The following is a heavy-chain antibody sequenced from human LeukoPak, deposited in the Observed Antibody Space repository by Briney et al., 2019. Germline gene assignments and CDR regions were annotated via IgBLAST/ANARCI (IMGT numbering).Heavy chain of an antibody. CDR2: VIPIFGTA. CDR1: GGTFSSYA. V-gene: IGHV1-69*13. D-gene: IGHD6-19*01. Sequence: SVKVSCKASGGTFSSYAISWVRQAPGQGLEWMGGVIPIFGTANYAQKFQGRVTITADESTSTAYMELSSLRSEDTAVYYCAREGYSSGWYGGFFDYWGQGTLVTVSS. J-gene: IGHJ4*02. CDR3: AREGYSSGWYGGFFDY.